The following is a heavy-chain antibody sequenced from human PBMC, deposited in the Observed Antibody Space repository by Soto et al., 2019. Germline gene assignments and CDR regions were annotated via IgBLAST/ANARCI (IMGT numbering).Heavy chain of an antibody. Sequence: AGGSLRLSCAASGFTFSSYSMNWVRQAPGKGLEWVSYISSSSSTIYYADSVKGRFTISRDNAKNSLYLQMNSLRDEDTAVYYCARGIAAAGTIPLGMDVWGQGTTVTV. CDR1: GFTFSSYS. D-gene: IGHD6-13*01. J-gene: IGHJ6*02. CDR3: ARGIAAAGTIPLGMDV. V-gene: IGHV3-48*02. CDR2: ISSSSSTI.